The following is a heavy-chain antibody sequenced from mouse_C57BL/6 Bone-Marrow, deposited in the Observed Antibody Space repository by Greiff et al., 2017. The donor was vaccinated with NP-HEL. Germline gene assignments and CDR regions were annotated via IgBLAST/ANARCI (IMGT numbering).Heavy chain of an antibody. CDR2: INPSSGYT. J-gene: IGHJ2*01. CDR3: ARRRSFYYYGSSSSFDS. D-gene: IGHD1-1*01. CDR1: GYTFTSYW. Sequence: QVQLKESGAELAKPGASVKLSCKASGYTFTSYWMHWVKQRPGQGLEWIGYINPSSGYTKYNQKFKDKATLPADKSSSTAYMQLSSLTYEDSAVYYCARRRSFYYYGSSSSFDSWGQGTTLSVSS. V-gene: IGHV1-7*01.